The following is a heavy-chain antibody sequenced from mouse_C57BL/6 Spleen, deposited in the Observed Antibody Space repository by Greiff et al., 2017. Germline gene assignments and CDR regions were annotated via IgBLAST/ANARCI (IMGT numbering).Heavy chain of an antibody. CDR3: ARSLYGYDWFAY. CDR1: GYAFSSSW. V-gene: IGHV1-82*01. Sequence: VQLVESGPELVKPGASVKISCKASGYAFSSSWMNWVKQRPGKGLEWIGRIYPGDGDTNYNGKFKGKATLTADKSSSTAYMQLSSLTSEDSAVYFCARSLYGYDWFAYWGQGTLVTVSA. CDR2: IYPGDGDT. J-gene: IGHJ3*01. D-gene: IGHD2-2*01.